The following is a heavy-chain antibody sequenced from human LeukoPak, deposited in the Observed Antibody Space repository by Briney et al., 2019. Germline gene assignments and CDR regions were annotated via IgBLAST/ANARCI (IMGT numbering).Heavy chain of an antibody. CDR2: INSDGSST. CDR1: GFTFSTYW. J-gene: IGHJ4*02. Sequence: GGSLRLSCAASGFTFSTYWMHWVRQAPGKGLVWVSRINSDGSSTSYADSVKGRFTVSRDNATSTLYLQMNSLRAEDTAVYYCARPYSYHDFWDWGQGTLVTVSS. V-gene: IGHV3-74*01. CDR3: ARPYSYHDFWD. D-gene: IGHD3-3*01.